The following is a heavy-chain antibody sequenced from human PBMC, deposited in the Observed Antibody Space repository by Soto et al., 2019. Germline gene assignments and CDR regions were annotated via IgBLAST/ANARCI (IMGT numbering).Heavy chain of an antibody. CDR1: GGTMSSNC. J-gene: IGHJ4*02. Sequence: LEPQSLRCTVSGGTMSSNCWSSIRQAPDKGLEWLGYGFYGGSEYDPSLGGRVRMSVATSKSQFSRKLTSVTVAYTAVYYCASYRGALYCESWGPGILVTVSS. CDR2: GFYGGS. D-gene: IGHD3-16*01. CDR3: ASYRGALYCES. V-gene: IGHV4-59*01.